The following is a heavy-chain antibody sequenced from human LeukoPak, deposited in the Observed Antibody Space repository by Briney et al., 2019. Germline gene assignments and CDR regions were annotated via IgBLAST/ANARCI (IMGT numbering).Heavy chain of an antibody. Sequence: ASVKVSCEVSGYTLTELSMHWVRQAPGKGLEWMGGFDPEDGETIYAQKFQGRVTMTEDTSTDTAYMELSSLRSEDTAVYYCATGITMVRGDPRIWGQGTLVTVSS. J-gene: IGHJ4*02. CDR1: GYTLTELS. V-gene: IGHV1-24*01. CDR3: ATGITMVRGDPRI. CDR2: FDPEDGET. D-gene: IGHD3-10*01.